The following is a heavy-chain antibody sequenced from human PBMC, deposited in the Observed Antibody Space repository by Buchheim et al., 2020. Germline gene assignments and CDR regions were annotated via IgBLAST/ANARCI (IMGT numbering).Heavy chain of an antibody. V-gene: IGHV3-30*18. CDR3: AKDGGSSPFDY. Sequence: QVQLVESGGGVVQPGRSLRLSCAASGFTFSSYGMHWVRQAPGKGLEWVAVISYDGSNKYYADSVKGRFTISRANSKNTLYLQMNSLRAEDTAVYYCAKDGGSSPFDYWGQGTL. D-gene: IGHD2-2*01. CDR1: GFTFSSYG. CDR2: ISYDGSNK. J-gene: IGHJ4*02.